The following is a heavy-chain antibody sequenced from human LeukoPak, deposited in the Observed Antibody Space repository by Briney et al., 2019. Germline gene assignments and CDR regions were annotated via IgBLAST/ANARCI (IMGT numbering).Heavy chain of an antibody. D-gene: IGHD3-10*01. Sequence: GGSLRLSCAASGFTFSSYAMSWVRQAPGKGLEWVSAVSGSGGSTYYADSVKGRFTISRDNSKNTLYLQMNSLRAEDTAVYYCAKPRDGSTLFRGDYWGQGTLVTVSS. CDR1: GFTFSSYA. CDR2: VSGSGGST. V-gene: IGHV3-23*01. CDR3: AKPRDGSTLFRGDY. J-gene: IGHJ4*02.